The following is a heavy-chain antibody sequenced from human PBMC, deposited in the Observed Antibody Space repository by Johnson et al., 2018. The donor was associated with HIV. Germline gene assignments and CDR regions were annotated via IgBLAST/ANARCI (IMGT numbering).Heavy chain of an antibody. CDR2: ISYDGSNK. CDR3: ARGGWLGYCSSTSCAKDAFDI. J-gene: IGHJ3*02. V-gene: IGHV3-30-3*01. CDR1: GFTFSRYA. D-gene: IGHD2-2*01. Sequence: QVQLVESGGGVVQPGRSLRLSCAASGFTFSRYAMHWVRRAPDKGLEWMAIISYDGSNKYYADSVKGRFTISRDNSKNTLYLQMNSLRHDDTAVYYCARGGWLGYCSSTSCAKDAFDIWGQGTLVTVSS.